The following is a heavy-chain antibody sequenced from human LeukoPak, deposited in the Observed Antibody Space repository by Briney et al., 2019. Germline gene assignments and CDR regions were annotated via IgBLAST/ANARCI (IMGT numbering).Heavy chain of an antibody. D-gene: IGHD1-26*01. V-gene: IGHV3-30*04. CDR1: GFTFSSHA. Sequence: GGSLRLSCATSGFTFSSHALHWVRQAPGKGLEWVAVMSYDGIHIYYADSVKGRFTISRDNSKNTLYLQMNSLRADDTAVYYCARDNPAGSGSSLWGQGTLVTVSS. CDR2: MSYDGIHI. CDR3: ARDNPAGSGSSL. J-gene: IGHJ4*02.